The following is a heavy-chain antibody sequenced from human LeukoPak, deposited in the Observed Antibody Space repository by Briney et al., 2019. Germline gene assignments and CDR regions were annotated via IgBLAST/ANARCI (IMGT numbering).Heavy chain of an antibody. CDR1: GFTFSSYG. J-gene: IGHJ4*02. Sequence: PGGSLRLSCAASGFTFSSYGMHWVRQAPGKGLEWVAVIWYDGSNKYYADSVKGRFTISRDNSKNTPYLQMNSLRAEDTAVYYRAKGDADCSSTSCYGRAFDYWGQGTLVTVSS. V-gene: IGHV3-33*06. CDR2: IWYDGSNK. D-gene: IGHD2-2*01. CDR3: AKGDADCSSTSCYGRAFDY.